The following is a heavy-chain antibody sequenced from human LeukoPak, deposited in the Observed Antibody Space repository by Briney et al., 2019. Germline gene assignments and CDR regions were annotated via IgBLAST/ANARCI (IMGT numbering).Heavy chain of an antibody. CDR1: GFTFSSYA. Sequence: GGSLRLSCAASGFTFSSYAMSWVRQAPGKGLEWVSAISGSGGSTYYADSVKGRFTISRDNSKNTLYLQMTSLRAEDTAVYYCAEAGSSSWYLPAVVEAFDIWGQGTMVTVSS. J-gene: IGHJ3*02. CDR3: AEAGSSSWYLPAVVEAFDI. CDR2: ISGSGGST. V-gene: IGHV3-23*01. D-gene: IGHD6-13*01.